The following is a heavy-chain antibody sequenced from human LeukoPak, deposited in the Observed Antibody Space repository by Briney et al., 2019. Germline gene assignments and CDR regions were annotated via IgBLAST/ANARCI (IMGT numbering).Heavy chain of an antibody. CDR1: GYSISSGYY. V-gene: IGHV4-38-2*02. Sequence: PSETLSLTCTVSGYSISSGYYWAWIRPSPGKGLEWIGIIHHSVTTYYNPSLKSRVTISVDTSKNQFSLKLSSVTAADTAVYYCARDPGVDVWGKGTPVTVSS. D-gene: IGHD1-1*01. J-gene: IGHJ6*04. CDR2: IHHSVTT. CDR3: ARDPGVDV.